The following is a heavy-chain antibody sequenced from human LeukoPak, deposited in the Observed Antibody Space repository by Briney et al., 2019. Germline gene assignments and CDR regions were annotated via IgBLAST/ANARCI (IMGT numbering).Heavy chain of an antibody. D-gene: IGHD6-13*01. CDR2: IQYDGSTK. Sequence: GGTLRLSCAASGFTFSSYDMHWVRQAPGKGLEWVAFIQYDGSTKYYADSLKGRFTISRDNSKNTLYLQMNNLRAEDTAVYYCARDSIRQQLYYFDYWGQGTLVTVSS. CDR1: GFTFSSYD. J-gene: IGHJ4*02. CDR3: ARDSIRQQLYYFDY. V-gene: IGHV3-30*02.